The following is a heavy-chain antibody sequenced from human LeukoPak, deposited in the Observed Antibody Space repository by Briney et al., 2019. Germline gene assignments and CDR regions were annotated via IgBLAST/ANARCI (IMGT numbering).Heavy chain of an antibody. Sequence: SETLSLTCTVSGGSISSYYWSWIRQPPGKGLEWIGYIYYSGSTNYNPSLKSRVTMSVDTSKNQFSLKLSSVTAADTAVYYCAREAGYYDSSGYTLFDYWGQGTLVTVSS. CDR3: AREAGYYDSSGYTLFDY. CDR1: GGSISSYY. CDR2: IYYSGST. J-gene: IGHJ4*02. V-gene: IGHV4-59*01. D-gene: IGHD3-22*01.